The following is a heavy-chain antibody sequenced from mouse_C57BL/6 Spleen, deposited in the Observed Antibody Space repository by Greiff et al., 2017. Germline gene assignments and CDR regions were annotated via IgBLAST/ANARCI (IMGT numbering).Heavy chain of an antibody. CDR1: GFNIKDYY. D-gene: IGHD2-4*01. Sequence: VQLQQSGAELVKPGASVKLSCTASGFNIKDYYMHWVKQRTEQGLEWIGRIDPEDGETKYAPTFQGQATITADTSSNTVYLQHRSLTSEDTAVYYCARNYDYDYWGQGTTLTVSS. J-gene: IGHJ2*01. CDR2: IDPEDGET. V-gene: IGHV14-2*01. CDR3: ARNYDYDY.